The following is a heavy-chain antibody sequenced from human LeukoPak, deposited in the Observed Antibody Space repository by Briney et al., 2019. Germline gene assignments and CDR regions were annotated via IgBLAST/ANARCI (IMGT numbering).Heavy chain of an antibody. CDR3: ARGESALRYGRIAPGGY. Sequence: GASEKVSCKASGDTFTSYDINWVRQATGQGLEWMGWMNPNSGNTGYAQKFQGRVTMTRNTSISTAYMELSSLRCEDTAVYYCARGESALRYGRIAPGGYCGQGTLVTVSS. CDR2: MNPNSGNT. D-gene: IGHD6-13*01. J-gene: IGHJ4*02. V-gene: IGHV1-8*01. CDR1: GDTFTSYD.